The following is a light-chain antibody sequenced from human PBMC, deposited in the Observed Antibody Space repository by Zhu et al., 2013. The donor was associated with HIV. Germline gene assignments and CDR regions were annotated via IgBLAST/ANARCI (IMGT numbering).Light chain of an antibody. V-gene: IGKV4-1*01. J-gene: IGKJ2*03. CDR3: QQYYSTPHS. CDR1: QSILYSSNNKNY. Sequence: DIVMTQSPDSLAVSLGGRATFNCKSSQSILYSSNNKNYLAWYQQKPGQPPKLLIYWASTRESGVPDRFSGSGSGTDFTLTISSLQAEDVAVYYCQQYYSTPHSFGQGTKLEIK. CDR2: WAS.